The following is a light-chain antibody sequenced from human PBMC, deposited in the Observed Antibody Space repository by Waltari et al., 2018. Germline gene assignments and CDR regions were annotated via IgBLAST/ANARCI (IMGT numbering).Light chain of an antibody. Sequence: DIQMTQSPPSVSASVGDRVTITCRASQGIRSWLSWYQQKPGKAPKLLIYAASNLQSGVPSRFSGSDSGTEFTLTISSLEPEDFAVYYCQQRSNVLFAFGPGTKVDFK. V-gene: IGKV1-12*01. CDR1: QGIRSW. CDR2: AAS. CDR3: QQRSNVLFA. J-gene: IGKJ3*01.